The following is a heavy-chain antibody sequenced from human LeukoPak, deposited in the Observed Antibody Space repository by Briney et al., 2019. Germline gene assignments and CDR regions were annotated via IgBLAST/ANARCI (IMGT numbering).Heavy chain of an antibody. CDR2: IYYSGST. Sequence: SETLSLTCTVSGGSISSSRYYWGWIRQPPGKGLEWIGSIYYSGSTYYNPSLKSRVTISVDTSKNQFSLKLSSVTAADTAVYYCARLRGGYYRYYYYYMDVWGKGTTVTVSS. CDR1: GGSISSSRYY. CDR3: ARLRGGYYRYYYYYMDV. V-gene: IGHV4-39*01. J-gene: IGHJ6*03. D-gene: IGHD3-3*01.